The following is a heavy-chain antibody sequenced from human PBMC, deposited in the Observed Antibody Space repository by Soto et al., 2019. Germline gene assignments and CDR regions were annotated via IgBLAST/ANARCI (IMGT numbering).Heavy chain of an antibody. Sequence: QVQLVQSGAEEKKPGASVKISCKATGYIFTSYAVHWVRQAPGQRLEWMVWINGGSGNTKYSQKFQGRVTITRDTSATTAYMELNSLRSEDTAVYYCAREGYDSSGYSLGYWGQGTLVTVSS. CDR3: AREGYDSSGYSLGY. J-gene: IGHJ4*02. CDR2: INGGSGNT. CDR1: GYIFTSYA. D-gene: IGHD3-22*01. V-gene: IGHV1-3*05.